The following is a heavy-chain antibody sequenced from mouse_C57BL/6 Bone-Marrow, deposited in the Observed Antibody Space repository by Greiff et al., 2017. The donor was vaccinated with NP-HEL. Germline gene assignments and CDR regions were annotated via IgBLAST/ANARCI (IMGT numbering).Heavy chain of an antibody. Sequence: VQLQQSGAELVRPGASVKLSCTASGFNIKDDYMHWVKQRPEQGLEWIGWIDPENGDTEYASKFQGKATITADTSSNTAYLQLSSLTSEDTAVYHCTSVTTAVADYWGQGTTLTVSS. CDR2: IDPENGDT. J-gene: IGHJ2*01. D-gene: IGHD1-1*01. CDR3: TSVTTAVADY. V-gene: IGHV14-4*01. CDR1: GFNIKDDY.